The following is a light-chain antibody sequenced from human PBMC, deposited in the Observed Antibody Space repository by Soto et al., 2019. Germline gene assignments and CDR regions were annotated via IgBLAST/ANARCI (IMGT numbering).Light chain of an antibody. CDR2: VGTGGTVG. V-gene: IGLV9-49*01. CDR3: GADHGSGSNFVS. J-gene: IGLJ3*02. CDR1: SGYSNYK. Sequence: QSVLTQPPSASASLGASVTLTCTLSSGYSNYKVDWYQQRPGKGPRFVMRVGTGGTVGSKGDGIPDRFSVLGSGLNRYLTIKNIQEEDESEYHCGADHGSGSNFVSFGGGTKLTVL.